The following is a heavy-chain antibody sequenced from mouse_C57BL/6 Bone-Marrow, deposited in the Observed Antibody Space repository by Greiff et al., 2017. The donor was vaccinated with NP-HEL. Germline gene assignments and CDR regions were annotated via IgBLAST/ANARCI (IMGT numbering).Heavy chain of an antibody. J-gene: IGHJ1*03. CDR1: GFTFSDYG. V-gene: IGHV5-17*01. Sequence: EVKLMESGGGLVKPGGSLKLSCAASGFTFSDYGMHWVRTAPEKGLEWVAYISSGSSTIYYADTVKGRFTISRDNANNTLFLQMTSLRSEDTAMYYCARLGSSLWSFDVWGTGTTVTVSS. CDR3: ARLGSSLWSFDV. CDR2: ISSGSSTI. D-gene: IGHD1-1*01.